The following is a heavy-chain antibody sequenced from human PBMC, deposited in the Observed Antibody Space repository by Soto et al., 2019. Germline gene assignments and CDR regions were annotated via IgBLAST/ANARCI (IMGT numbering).Heavy chain of an antibody. CDR3: AKDQASGQGSFDS. J-gene: IGHJ4*02. Sequence: GGSLRLSCAASGFTFSSYWMSWVRQAPGNGLEWVANIKQDGSEKYYADSVKGRFTISRDNSKNTLFLQMNSLRADDTAVYYCAKDQASGQGSFDSWGQGTLVTVSS. V-gene: IGHV3-7*04. CDR2: IKQDGSEK. CDR1: GFTFSSYW.